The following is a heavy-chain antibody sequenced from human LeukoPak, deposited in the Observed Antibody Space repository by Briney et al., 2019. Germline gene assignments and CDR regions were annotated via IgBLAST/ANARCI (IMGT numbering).Heavy chain of an antibody. CDR2: INPSGGST. J-gene: IGHJ4*02. Sequence: GASVKVSCKASGYTFTSYYMHWVRQAPGQGLEWMGIINPSGGSTSYAQKFQGRVTMTRDTSISTAYMELSRLRSDDTAVYYCARSTYDILTGYYPKPYFDYWGQGTLVTVSS. D-gene: IGHD3-9*01. CDR1: GYTFTSYY. CDR3: ARSTYDILTGYYPKPYFDY. V-gene: IGHV1-46*01.